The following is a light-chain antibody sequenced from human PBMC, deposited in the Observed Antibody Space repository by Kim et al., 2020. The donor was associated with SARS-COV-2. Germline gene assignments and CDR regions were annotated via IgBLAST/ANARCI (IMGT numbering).Light chain of an antibody. J-gene: IGLJ3*02. CDR2: DVS. Sequence: QSALTQPASVSGSPGQSITISCTGTSSDVGGYNFVSWYQQHPGKAPKLIIYDVSNRPSGVSNRFSGSKSGNTASLTISGLQAEDEGDYYCNSYTKIKTSVFGGGTKVTVL. CDR3: NSYTKIKTSV. CDR1: SSDVGGYNF. V-gene: IGLV2-14*03.